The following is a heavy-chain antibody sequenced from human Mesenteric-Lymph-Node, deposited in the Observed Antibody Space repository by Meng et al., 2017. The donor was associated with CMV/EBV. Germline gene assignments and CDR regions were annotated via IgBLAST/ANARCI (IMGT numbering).Heavy chain of an antibody. V-gene: IGHV4-59*01. CDR2: IYYSGST. Sequence: SETLSLTCTVSGGSISSYYWSWIRQPPGKGLELIGYIYYSGSTNYNPSPKSRVTISVDTSKNQFSLKLSSVTAADTAVYYCARVGYDFWSGYLNSKVPGLDYYYMDVWGKGTTVTVSS. CDR1: GGSISSYY. CDR3: ARVGYDFWSGYLNSKVPGLDYYYMDV. J-gene: IGHJ6*03. D-gene: IGHD3-3*01.